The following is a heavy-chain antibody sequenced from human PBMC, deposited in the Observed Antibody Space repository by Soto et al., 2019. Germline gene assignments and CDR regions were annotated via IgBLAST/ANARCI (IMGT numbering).Heavy chain of an antibody. CDR2: IYYSGST. V-gene: IGHV4-39*01. CDR1: GGSISSSSYY. J-gene: IGHJ5*02. CDR3: ARGDYTLNWFDP. Sequence: NPSETLSLTCTVSGGSISSSSYYWGWIRQPPGKGLEWIGSIYYSGSTYYNPSLKSRVTISVDTSKNQFSLKLSPVTAADTAVYYCARGDYTLNWFDPWGQGTLVTVSS. D-gene: IGHD4-4*01.